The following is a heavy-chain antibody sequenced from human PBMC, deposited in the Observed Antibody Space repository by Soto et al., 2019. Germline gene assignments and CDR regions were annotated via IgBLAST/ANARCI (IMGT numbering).Heavy chain of an antibody. Sequence: SQTLSLTCAISGDSVSSNSAAWNWIRQSPSRGLEWLGRTYYRSKWYNDYAVSVKSRITINPDTSKNQFSLQLNSVTPEDTAVYYCARAGLWYSSSWLDWFEPWGQETLVTVAS. CDR2: TYYRSKWYN. J-gene: IGHJ5*02. D-gene: IGHD6-13*01. CDR3: ARAGLWYSSSWLDWFEP. CDR1: GDSVSSNSAA. V-gene: IGHV6-1*01.